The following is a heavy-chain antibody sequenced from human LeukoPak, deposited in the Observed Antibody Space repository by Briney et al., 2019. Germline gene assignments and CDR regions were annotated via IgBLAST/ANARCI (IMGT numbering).Heavy chain of an antibody. D-gene: IGHD5-18*01. CDR2: IYHNGNT. V-gene: IGHV4-30-2*01. J-gene: IGHJ4*02. CDR1: GGSISSGGYS. CDR3: ASGGYSYGFDY. Sequence: KSSETLSLTCAVSGGSISSGGYSWSWIRQPPGKGLEWIGYIYHNGNTYYSPSLKSRVTISVDRSKNQLSLKLSSVTAADTAMYYCASGGYSYGFDYRGQGTLVTVSS.